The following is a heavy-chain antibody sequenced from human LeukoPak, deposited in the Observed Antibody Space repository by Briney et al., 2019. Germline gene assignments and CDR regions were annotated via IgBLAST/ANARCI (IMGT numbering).Heavy chain of an antibody. Sequence: PSETLSLTCTVSGGSISSGSFYWSWIRQPAGKGLEWIGRIYTSGSTNYNPSLKSRVTISVDTSKNQFSLKLSSVTAADTAVYYCARVVMNKTITGTTRGAFDIWGQGTMVTVSS. J-gene: IGHJ3*02. CDR2: IYTSGST. V-gene: IGHV4-61*02. CDR1: GGSISSGSFY. CDR3: ARVVMNKTITGTTRGAFDI. D-gene: IGHD1-7*01.